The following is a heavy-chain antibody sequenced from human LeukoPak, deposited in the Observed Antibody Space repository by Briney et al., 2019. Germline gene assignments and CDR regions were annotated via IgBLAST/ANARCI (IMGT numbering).Heavy chain of an antibody. Sequence: SETLSLTCTVSGASIGSYYWSWLRQPAGKGLEWIGRIVPSGITNYNPSLESRVTMSVDTSKDQFSLNLKSVTAADTAVYYCAKEGAAPGPDFDYWGQGILVIVSS. V-gene: IGHV4-4*07. D-gene: IGHD6-13*01. CDR2: IVPSGIT. J-gene: IGHJ4*02. CDR1: GASIGSYY. CDR3: AKEGAAPGPDFDY.